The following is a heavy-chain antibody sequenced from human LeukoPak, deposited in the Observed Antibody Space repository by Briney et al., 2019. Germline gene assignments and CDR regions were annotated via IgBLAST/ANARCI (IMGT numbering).Heavy chain of an antibody. J-gene: IGHJ3*02. CDR1: GFTFSTNA. CDR2: ISGNGRST. D-gene: IGHD2-15*01. V-gene: IGHV3-64*01. CDR3: TRDIGRLRGDAFDI. Sequence: GGSLRLSCTASGFTFSTNATHWVRQAPGKGLEYVSGISGNGRSTFYANSVKGRFTVSRDNSKDTLYLQMGSLRAEDMAVYYCTRDIGRLRGDAFDIWGQGTMVTVSS.